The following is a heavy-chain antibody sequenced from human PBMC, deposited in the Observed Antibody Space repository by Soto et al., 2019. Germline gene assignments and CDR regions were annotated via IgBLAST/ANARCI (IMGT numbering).Heavy chain of an antibody. CDR2: IHTTDGT. D-gene: IGHD3-10*01. CDR3: ATGFAMDV. Sequence: SETLSLTCTVSGGSISSYYWSWIRQPAGKGMEWIGRIHTTDGTNYNPSLKSRVAMSVXXXXXXFXLXLXXXTAADTAVYYCATGFAMDVWGQGTTVTVSS. J-gene: IGHJ6*02. V-gene: IGHV4-4*07. CDR1: GGSISSYY.